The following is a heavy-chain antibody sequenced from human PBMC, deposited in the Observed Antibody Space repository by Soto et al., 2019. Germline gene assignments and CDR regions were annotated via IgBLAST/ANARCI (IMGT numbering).Heavy chain of an antibody. D-gene: IGHD3-3*01. CDR2: IYSGGST. CDR3: ARNQRTIFGYFDY. J-gene: IGHJ4*02. Sequence: EVQLVESGGGLVQPGGSLRLSCAASGFTVSSNYMSWVRQAPGKGLEWVSVIYSGGSTYYADSVKGRFTISRDNSKNTLYLQINSLRAEDTAVYYCARNQRTIFGYFDYWGQGTLVTVSS. CDR1: GFTVSSNY. V-gene: IGHV3-66*01.